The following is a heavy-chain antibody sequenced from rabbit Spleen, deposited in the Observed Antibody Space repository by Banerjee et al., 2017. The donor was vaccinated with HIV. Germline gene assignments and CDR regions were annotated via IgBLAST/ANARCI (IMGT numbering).Heavy chain of an antibody. CDR1: GFDLSSCYY. Sequence: QSLEESGGDLVKPGASLTLTCAASGFDLSSCYYMCWVRQAPGKGLEWIACLYISGGSTYYANWAKGRFTISETSSTTVTLQMTSLTAADTATYFCARDLTDVIGWNFGWWGQGTLVTVS. D-gene: IGHD4-1*01. V-gene: IGHV1S40*01. CDR3: ARDLTDVIGWNFGW. J-gene: IGHJ3*01. CDR2: LYISGGST.